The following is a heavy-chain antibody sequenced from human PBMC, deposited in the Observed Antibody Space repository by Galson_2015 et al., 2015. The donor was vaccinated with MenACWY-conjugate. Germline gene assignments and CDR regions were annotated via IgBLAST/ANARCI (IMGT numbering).Heavy chain of an antibody. CDR3: ATSGDNNYIYFQT. V-gene: IGHV3-74*01. CDR2: IDPDGSTT. D-gene: IGHD4-11*01. Sequence: SLRLSCAPSGFTFSTYWMHWVRQAPGKGLEWVSRIDPDGSTTDYAESMKGRFTISRDNAKNTLFLQIHSLRVEDTAVYYCATSGDNNYIYFQTWGQGTLVTVSS. J-gene: IGHJ1*01. CDR1: GFTFSTYW.